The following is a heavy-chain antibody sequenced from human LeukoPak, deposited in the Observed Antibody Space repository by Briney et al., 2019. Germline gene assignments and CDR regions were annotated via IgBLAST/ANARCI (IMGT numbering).Heavy chain of an antibody. Sequence: KPSETLSLTCTVSGGSMSSYYWGWIRQPPGKGLEWIGYIYYSGSTNYNPSHKSRVTISVDTSKNLFSLKLSSVTAADTAVYYCARVRQQVVHDAFDIWGQGTMVIVSS. V-gene: IGHV4-59*01. CDR1: GGSMSSYY. J-gene: IGHJ3*02. CDR3: ARVRQQVVHDAFDI. D-gene: IGHD6-13*01. CDR2: IYYSGST.